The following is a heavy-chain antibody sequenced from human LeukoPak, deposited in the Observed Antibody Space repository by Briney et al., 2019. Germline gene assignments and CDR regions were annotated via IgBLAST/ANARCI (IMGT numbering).Heavy chain of an antibody. CDR3: TRDLTISGPIGY. V-gene: IGHV1-2*06. CDR2: IDPHSGGT. J-gene: IGHJ4*02. Sequence: APVKVSCKASGYTFTDYAIHWVRQAPGQGLEWVGRIDPHSGGTNYAQKFQGRVTLTRDASIGTAYMELRRLRSDDTAFYYCTRDLTISGPIGYWGQETLVTVSS. CDR1: GYTFTDYA. D-gene: IGHD3-9*01.